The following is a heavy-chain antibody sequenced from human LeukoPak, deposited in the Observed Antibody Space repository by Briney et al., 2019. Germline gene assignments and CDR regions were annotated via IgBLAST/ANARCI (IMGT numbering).Heavy chain of an antibody. CDR2: ISYDGSNK. J-gene: IGHJ4*02. V-gene: IGHV3-30-3*01. D-gene: IGHD2-2*01. Sequence: GGSLRLSCAASGFTFSSYAMHWVRQAPGKGLEWVAVISYDGSNKYYADSVKGRFTISRDNAKNSLYLQMNGLRAEDTAVYYCARGVVSAAIAYFDYWGQGTLVTVSS. CDR3: ARGVVSAAIAYFDY. CDR1: GFTFSSYA.